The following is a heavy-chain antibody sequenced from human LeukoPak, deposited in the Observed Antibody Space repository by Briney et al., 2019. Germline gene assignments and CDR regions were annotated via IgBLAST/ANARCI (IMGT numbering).Heavy chain of an antibody. D-gene: IGHD3-22*01. CDR2: ISAYNGNT. V-gene: IGHV1-18*01. J-gene: IGHJ4*02. CDR3: ARDAYYDSSTFDY. CDR1: GGTSSSYA. Sequence: GASVKVSCKASGGTSSSYAISWARQAPGQGLEWMGWISAYNGNTNYAQKLQGRVTMTTDTSTSTAYMELRSLRSDDTAVYYCARDAYYDSSTFDYWGQGTLVTVSS.